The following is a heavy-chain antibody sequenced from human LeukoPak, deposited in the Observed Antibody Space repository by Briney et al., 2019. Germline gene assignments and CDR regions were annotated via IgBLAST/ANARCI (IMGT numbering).Heavy chain of an antibody. V-gene: IGHV4-39*01. CDR1: GGSISSSSYY. Sequence: SETLSLTCTVSGGSISSSSYYWGWIRQPPGKGLEWIGSIYYSGSTYYNPSLKSRVTISVDTSKNQFSLKLSSVTAADTAVYYCARHEDVDTAMAFDYWGQGTLVTVSS. CDR3: ARHEDVDTAMAFDY. J-gene: IGHJ4*02. CDR2: IYYSGST. D-gene: IGHD5-18*01.